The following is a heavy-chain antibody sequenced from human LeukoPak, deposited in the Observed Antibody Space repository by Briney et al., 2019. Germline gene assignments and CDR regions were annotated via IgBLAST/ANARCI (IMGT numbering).Heavy chain of an antibody. CDR1: GGSFSGYY. J-gene: IGHJ4*02. D-gene: IGHD3-10*01. CDR3: ARGLRGASDY. CDR2: INHSGST. Sequence: KSSETLSLTCAVYGGSFSGYYWSWIRQPPGKGLEWIGEINHSGSTNYNPSLKSRVTISVDTSKNQFSLKLSSVTAADTAVYYCARGLRGASDYWGQGTLVTVSS. V-gene: IGHV4-34*01.